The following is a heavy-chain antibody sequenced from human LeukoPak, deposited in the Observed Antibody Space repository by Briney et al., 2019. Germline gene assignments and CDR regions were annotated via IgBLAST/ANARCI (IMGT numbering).Heavy chain of an antibody. CDR1: GGSISSYY. V-gene: IGHV4-4*07. CDR2: IYTSGST. D-gene: IGHD2-2*01. Sequence: ESSETLSLTCTISGGSISSYYWSWIRQCAGKGLEWIGRIYTSGSTNYNPSLKSRVTMSLDTSKNQFSLKLSSVTAGDTAVYYCARDKRGFDATDIWGQGTMVTVSS. J-gene: IGHJ3*02. CDR3: ARDKRGFDATDI.